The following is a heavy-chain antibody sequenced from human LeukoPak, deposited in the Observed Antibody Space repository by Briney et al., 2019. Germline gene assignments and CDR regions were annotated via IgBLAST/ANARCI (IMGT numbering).Heavy chain of an antibody. J-gene: IGHJ4*02. D-gene: IGHD6-13*01. CDR3: ARDWIQYSSSWYGGDY. Sequence: GPLRLSCAASGFTFNNYAMHWVRQAPGKGLEWVAVISYDGSNKYYADSVRGRFTISRDNSKNALYLQMNSLRVEDTAVYYCARDWIQYSSSWYGGDYWGQGTLVTVSS. CDR1: GFTFNNYA. CDR2: ISYDGSNK. V-gene: IGHV3-30*04.